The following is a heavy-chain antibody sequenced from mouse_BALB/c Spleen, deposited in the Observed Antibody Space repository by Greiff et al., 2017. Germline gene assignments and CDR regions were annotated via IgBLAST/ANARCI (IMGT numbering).Heavy chain of an antibody. CDR3: ARLNYGYDVGAWFAY. Sequence: VQLKESGPELVKPGASVKIPCKASGYTFTDYNMDWVKQSHGKSLEWIGDINPNNGGTIYNQKFKGKATLTVDKSSSTAYMELRSLTSEDTAVYYCARLNYGYDVGAWFAYWGQGTLVTVSA. D-gene: IGHD2-2*01. V-gene: IGHV1-18*01. CDR1: GYTFTDYN. CDR2: INPNNGGT. J-gene: IGHJ3*01.